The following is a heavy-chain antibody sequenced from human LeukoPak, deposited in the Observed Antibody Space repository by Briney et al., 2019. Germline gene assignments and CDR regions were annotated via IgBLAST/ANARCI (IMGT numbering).Heavy chain of an antibody. CDR1: GGSFSGYY. Sequence: PSETLSLTCAVYGGSFSGYYWSWIRQPPGKGLEWIGEINHSGSTNYNPSLKSRVTISVDTSKNQFSLKLSSVTAAGTAVYYCARGVFTGYSSSWYDYWGQGTLVTVSS. J-gene: IGHJ4*02. CDR3: ARGVFTGYSSSWYDY. V-gene: IGHV4-34*01. CDR2: INHSGST. D-gene: IGHD6-13*01.